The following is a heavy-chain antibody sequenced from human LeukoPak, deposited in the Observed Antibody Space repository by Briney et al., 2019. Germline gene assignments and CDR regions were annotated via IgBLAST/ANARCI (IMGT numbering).Heavy chain of an antibody. J-gene: IGHJ6*02. V-gene: IGHV4-59*01. CDR2: IYYSGST. D-gene: IGHD2-2*01. CDR3: ARSLFFPELKKEQDIVVVPAAMSTGNYYYGMDV. CDR1: GGSISSYY. Sequence: PSETLSLTCTVSGGSISSYYWSWIRQPPGKGLEWIGYIYYSGSTNYNPSLKSRVTISVDTSKNQFSLKLSSVTAADTAVYYCARSLFFPELKKEQDIVVVPAAMSTGNYYYGMDVWGQGTTVTVSS.